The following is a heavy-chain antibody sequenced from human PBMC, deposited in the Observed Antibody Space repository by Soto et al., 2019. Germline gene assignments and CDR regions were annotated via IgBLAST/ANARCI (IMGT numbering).Heavy chain of an antibody. J-gene: IGHJ5*02. CDR1: GYTFTSYG. CDR2: ISAYNGNT. CDR3: ARDPPYSSSWYALSTWFDP. Sequence: ASVKVSCKASGYTFTSYGISWVRQAPGQGLEWMGWISAYNGNTNYAQKLQGRVTMTTDTSTSTAYMELRSLRSDDTAVYYCARDPPYSSSWYALSTWFDPWGQGTLVTSPQ. V-gene: IGHV1-18*01. D-gene: IGHD6-13*01.